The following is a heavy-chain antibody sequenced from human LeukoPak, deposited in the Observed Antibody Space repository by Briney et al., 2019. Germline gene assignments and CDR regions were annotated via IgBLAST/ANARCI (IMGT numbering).Heavy chain of an antibody. D-gene: IGHD2/OR15-2a*01. V-gene: IGHV3-48*01. CDR3: ARNFDS. CDR2: ITSSSSTI. Sequence: GGSLRLSCAASGFTLSSFWMTWVRQAPGKGLEWVSYITSSSSTIYYADSVKGRFTMSRDNAENSLYLQMNSLRAEDTAVYYCARNFDSWGQGTLVTVSS. CDR1: GFTLSSFW. J-gene: IGHJ4*02.